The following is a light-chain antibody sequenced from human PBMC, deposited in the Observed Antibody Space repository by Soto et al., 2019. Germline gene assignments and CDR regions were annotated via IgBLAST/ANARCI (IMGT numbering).Light chain of an antibody. CDR3: QQRSNRPT. J-gene: IGKJ2*01. V-gene: IGKV3-11*01. Sequence: EIVWTQSTATLSLSPGERATLSCRASQSVSTYLAWYQQKPGQAPRLLIYDASNRATGIPARFSGSGSGTDFTLTISSLEPEDCAVYYCQQRSNRPTFGQGKKLEI. CDR2: DAS. CDR1: QSVSTY.